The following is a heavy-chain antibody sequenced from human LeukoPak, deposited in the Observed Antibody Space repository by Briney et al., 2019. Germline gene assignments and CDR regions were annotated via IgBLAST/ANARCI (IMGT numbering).Heavy chain of an antibody. J-gene: IGHJ4*02. D-gene: IGHD4-17*01. CDR1: EFDFSTHA. V-gene: IGHV3-23*01. CDR3: ANEIRPNDY. Sequence: GGSLRLSCAASEFDFSTHAMTWVRQAPGKGLEWVSAISISGTKTYYADSVKGRFTISRDNSKNTLYLQMYSLRTEDTAVYYCANEIRPNDYWGQGTLVTVSS. CDR2: ISISGTKT.